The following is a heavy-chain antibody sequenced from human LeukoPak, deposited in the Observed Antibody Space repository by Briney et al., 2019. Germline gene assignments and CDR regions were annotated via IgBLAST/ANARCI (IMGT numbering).Heavy chain of an antibody. CDR2: ITWDGGSR. CDR1: GFTFKDHN. CDR3: AKGLRGGTSFD. D-gene: IGHD1-1*01. J-gene: IGHJ4*02. Sequence: GGSLRLSRAASGFTFKDHNMHWVRQPPGKGLEWVSLITWDGGSRYYADSVKGRFTISRDNSKNSLYLQMNSLTTDDTALYYCAKGLRGGTSFDWGQGTLVTVSS. V-gene: IGHV3-43*01.